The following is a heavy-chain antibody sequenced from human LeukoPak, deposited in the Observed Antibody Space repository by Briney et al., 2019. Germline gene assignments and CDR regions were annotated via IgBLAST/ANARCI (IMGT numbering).Heavy chain of an antibody. Sequence: PSETLSLTCTVSGGSISSSSYYWGWIRQPPGKGLEWIGNIYYSGRTYYKPSLSSRVTISVDTSKDQFSLKLSSVTAADTAVYYCAKVGVFGYCSSAACYSPSDSWGQGTLVTVSS. D-gene: IGHD2-15*01. CDR3: AKVGVFGYCSSAACYSPSDS. V-gene: IGHV4-39*07. CDR1: GGSISSSSYY. CDR2: IYYSGRT. J-gene: IGHJ4*02.